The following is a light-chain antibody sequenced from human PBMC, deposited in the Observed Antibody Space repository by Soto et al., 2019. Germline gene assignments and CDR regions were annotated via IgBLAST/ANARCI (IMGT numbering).Light chain of an antibody. CDR1: QSVLYNSNNKNY. J-gene: IGKJ4*01. Sequence: DIVMTQSPDSLAVSIGERATINCKTSQSVLYNSNNKNYLAWYQQKPGQPPKLLIYWASTRESGVSDRFSGSGSGTDFTLTISSLQAEDVAVYYCQQYYISPLTFGGGTKVDVK. CDR2: WAS. CDR3: QQYYISPLT. V-gene: IGKV4-1*01.